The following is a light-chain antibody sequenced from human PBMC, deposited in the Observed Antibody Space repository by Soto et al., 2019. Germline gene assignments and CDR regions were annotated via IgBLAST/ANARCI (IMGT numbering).Light chain of an antibody. CDR3: SSYTSSSTRV. V-gene: IGLV2-14*01. CDR1: SSDVDGYNY. J-gene: IGLJ1*01. CDR2: EVS. Sequence: QSALSQPASVSLCRGHSMTISCTGTSSDVDGYNYVSWYQQHPGKAPKLMIYEVSNRPSGVSNRFSGSKSGNTASLTISGLQAEDEADYYCSSYTSSSTRVFGTGTKVTVL.